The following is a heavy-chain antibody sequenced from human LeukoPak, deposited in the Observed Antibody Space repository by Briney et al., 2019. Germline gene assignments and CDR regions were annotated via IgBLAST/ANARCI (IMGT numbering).Heavy chain of an antibody. CDR3: ARVSGYCSGGSCYGLPSHGMDV. J-gene: IGHJ6*02. Sequence: ASVKVSFKASGYTFTSYYMHWVRQAPGQGLEWMGIINPSGGSTSYAQKFQGRVTMTRDTSTSTVYMELSSLRSEDTAVYYCARVSGYCSGGSCYGLPSHGMDVWGQGTTVTVSS. V-gene: IGHV1-46*01. CDR1: GYTFTSYY. CDR2: INPSGGST. D-gene: IGHD2-15*01.